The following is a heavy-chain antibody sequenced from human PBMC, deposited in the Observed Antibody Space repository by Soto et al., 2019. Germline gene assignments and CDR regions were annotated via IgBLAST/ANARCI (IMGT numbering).Heavy chain of an antibody. Sequence: ASVKVSCKASGYTFTSYGISWVRQAPGQGLEWMGWISAYNGNTNYAQKLQGRVTMTTDTSTSTAYMELRSLRSDDTAVYYCARDPSGPQTGNWFDPWGQGTLVTVSS. D-gene: IGHD3-10*01. V-gene: IGHV1-18*01. CDR1: GYTFTSYG. J-gene: IGHJ5*02. CDR2: ISAYNGNT. CDR3: ARDPSGPQTGNWFDP.